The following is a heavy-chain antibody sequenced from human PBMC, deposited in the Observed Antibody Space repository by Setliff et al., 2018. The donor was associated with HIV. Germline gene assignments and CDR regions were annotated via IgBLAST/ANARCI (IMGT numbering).Heavy chain of an antibody. D-gene: IGHD3-10*01. V-gene: IGHV4-59*01. CDR3: AREGRWLEHPYGFAV. CDR2: IYYNGNR. J-gene: IGHJ1*01. Sequence: PSETLSLTCTVSGGSIGNYYWNWIRQSPGKGLEWIAYIYYNGNRDYSPSLKSRVTISVDTTKNQFSLKMASVTAADTAVYYCAREGRWLEHPYGFAVWGQGRLVTVSS. CDR1: GGSIGNYY.